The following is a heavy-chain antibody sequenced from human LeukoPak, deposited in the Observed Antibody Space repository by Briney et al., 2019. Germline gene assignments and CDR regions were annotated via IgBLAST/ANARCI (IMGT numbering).Heavy chain of an antibody. D-gene: IGHD6-19*01. J-gene: IGHJ4*02. CDR3: ARDSGDNSSGWHYYFDY. CDR2: YYSGST. V-gene: IGHV4-59*01. Sequence: YYSGSTNYNPSLKSRVTISVDTSKNQFSLKLSSVTAADTAVYYCARDSGDNSSGWHYYFDYWGQGTLVTVSS.